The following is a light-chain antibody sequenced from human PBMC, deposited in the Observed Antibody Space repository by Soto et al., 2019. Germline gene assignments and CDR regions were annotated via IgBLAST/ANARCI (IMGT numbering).Light chain of an antibody. CDR1: QSVRNN. CDR2: HGA. CDR3: QKSNEWPLT. V-gene: IGKV3-15*01. Sequence: EIVMTQSPATLSVSPGERATLSCRASQSVRNNVAGYQQKPGQAPRLLIYHGATRATGIPARLSGSGSGTEVTLTISSLQSEDFAVYYCQKSNEWPLTFGGGTKVELK. J-gene: IGKJ4*01.